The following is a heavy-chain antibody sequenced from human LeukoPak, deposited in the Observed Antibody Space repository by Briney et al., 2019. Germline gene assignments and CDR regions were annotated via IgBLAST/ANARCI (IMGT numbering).Heavy chain of an antibody. Sequence: GRSLRLSCAASGFTFSSYGMHWVRRAPGKGLEWVAVISYDGSNKYYEDSVKGRFTISRDNSKNTLYLQMNSLRAEDMAVYYCAREEWYYFDYWGQGTLVTVSS. CDR1: GFTFSSYG. D-gene: IGHD3-3*01. CDR3: AREEWYYFDY. J-gene: IGHJ4*02. CDR2: ISYDGSNK. V-gene: IGHV3-30*19.